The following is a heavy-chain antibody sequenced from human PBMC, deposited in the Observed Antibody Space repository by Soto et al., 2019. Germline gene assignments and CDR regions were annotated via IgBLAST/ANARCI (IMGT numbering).Heavy chain of an antibody. CDR3: ARGSEMATIKSFDY. D-gene: IGHD5-12*01. V-gene: IGHV1-69*13. J-gene: IGHJ4*02. CDR1: GGTFSSYA. Sequence: GASVKVSCKASGGTFSSYAISWVRQAPGQGLEWMGGTIPIFGTANYAQKFQGRVTITADESTSTAYMELSSLRSEDTAVYYCARGSEMATIKSFDYWGQGTLVTVSS. CDR2: TIPIFGTA.